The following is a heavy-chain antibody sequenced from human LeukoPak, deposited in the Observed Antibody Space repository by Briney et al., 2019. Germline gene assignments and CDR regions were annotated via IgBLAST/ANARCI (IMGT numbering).Heavy chain of an antibody. CDR2: IKGDESAK. CDR1: GFTFSTYW. CDR3: ARDVVGSLDY. Sequence: PGGSLRLSCAASGFTFSTYWMAWVRQGPGKGLEWVANIKGDESAKHQADSVKGRFTISRDNLQNSVYLQMSSLRGEDTAVYYCARDVVGSLDYWGQGTLVTVSS. V-gene: IGHV3-7*01. D-gene: IGHD1-26*01. J-gene: IGHJ4*02.